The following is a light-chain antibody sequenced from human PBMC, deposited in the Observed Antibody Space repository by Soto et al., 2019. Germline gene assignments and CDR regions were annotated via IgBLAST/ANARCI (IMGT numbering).Light chain of an antibody. CDR1: QGISNY. J-gene: IGKJ1*01. V-gene: IGKV1-27*01. CDR2: AAS. CDR3: HKYSSAPWA. Sequence: DIQMTQSPSSLSASVGDRVTITCRASQGISNYLAWYQQKPGKVPKLLIYAASTLQSWVPSRFSGSRSGTDFTYTKSSPQPEDIATCYSHKYSSAPWAFRQRSNMEIK.